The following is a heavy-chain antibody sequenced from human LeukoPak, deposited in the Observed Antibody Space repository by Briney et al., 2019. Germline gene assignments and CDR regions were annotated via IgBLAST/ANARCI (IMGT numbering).Heavy chain of an antibody. CDR2: MTSPGNYI. J-gene: IGHJ4*02. CDR3: AKATGDFGLTIDY. V-gene: IGHV3-23*01. D-gene: IGHD2-21*02. CDR1: VVRLDISA. Sequence: PGGSLILSCAASVVRLDISAVTCVPDAPREGGGWVSSMTSPGNYIPYTDSVKGPFTISRDNFSNTLYLQMNSLRAEDTAVNFCAKATGDFGLTIDYWGQGALVTVSS.